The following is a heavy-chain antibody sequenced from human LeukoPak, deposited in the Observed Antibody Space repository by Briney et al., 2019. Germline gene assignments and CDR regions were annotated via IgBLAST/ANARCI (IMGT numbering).Heavy chain of an antibody. Sequence: GGSLRLSCAASGFTFGSYWMSWVRQAPGKGLEWVANIKQDGSEKYYVDSVKGRFTISRDNAKNSLYLQMNSLRAEDTAVYYCARDQRYCSSSSCPWEPFDYWGQGTLVTASS. CDR1: GFTFGSYW. J-gene: IGHJ4*02. D-gene: IGHD2-2*01. CDR2: IKQDGSEK. CDR3: ARDQRYCSSSSCPWEPFDY. V-gene: IGHV3-7*05.